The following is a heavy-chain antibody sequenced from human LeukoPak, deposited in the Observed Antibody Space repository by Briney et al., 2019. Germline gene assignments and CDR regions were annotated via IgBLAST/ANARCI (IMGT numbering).Heavy chain of an antibody. Sequence: GGSLRLSCAASGFTYSSYSMNWVRQAPGKGLEWVSYISSSSSTIYYADSVKGRFTISRDNAKTSLYLQMNTLRAEDTAVYYCARHLSGVTGYTYGRGIDYWGQGTLVTVSS. CDR3: ARHLSGVTGYTYGRGIDY. J-gene: IGHJ4*02. D-gene: IGHD5-18*01. V-gene: IGHV3-48*04. CDR2: ISSSSSTI. CDR1: GFTYSSYS.